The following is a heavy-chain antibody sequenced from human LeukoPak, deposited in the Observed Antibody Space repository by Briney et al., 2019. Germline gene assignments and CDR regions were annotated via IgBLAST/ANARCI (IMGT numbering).Heavy chain of an antibody. CDR1: GGSFSGYY. V-gene: IGHV4-34*01. CDR3: ARAPHYYLRGYYYYHMDV. J-gene: IGHJ6*03. Sequence: SETLSLTCAVYGGSFSGYYWSWIRQPPGKGLEWIGEINHSGSTNYNPSLKSRVTISVDTSKNQFSLKLSSVTAADTAVYYCARAPHYYLRGYYYYHMDVWGKGTTVTVSS. D-gene: IGHD3-10*02. CDR2: INHSGST.